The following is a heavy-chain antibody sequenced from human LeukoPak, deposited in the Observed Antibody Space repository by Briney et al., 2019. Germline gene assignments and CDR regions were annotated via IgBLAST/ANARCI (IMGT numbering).Heavy chain of an antibody. CDR3: ARKNDFDI. J-gene: IGHJ3*02. Sequence: GGSLRLSCAASGFTFSGAWMSWVRQAPGKGLEWVANIKYDGSETYYVDSVKGRFTISRDNAKNSLYLQMSSPRAEDTAVYYCARKNDFDIWGQGTMVTVSS. CDR2: IKYDGSET. V-gene: IGHV3-7*01. CDR1: GFTFSGAW.